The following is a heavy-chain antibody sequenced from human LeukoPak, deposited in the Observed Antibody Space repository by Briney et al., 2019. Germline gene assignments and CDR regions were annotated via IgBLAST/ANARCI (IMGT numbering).Heavy chain of an antibody. D-gene: IGHD1-26*01. CDR2: IYYSGST. Sequence: TSETLSLTCTVSGGSISSYYWSWIRQPPGMGLEWIGCIYYSGSTNYNPSLKSRVTISVDTSKDQSSLRLTSVTAADTAVYYCARSFLGDWYFDLWGRGTLVTVSS. CDR3: ARSFLGDWYFDL. J-gene: IGHJ2*01. CDR1: GGSISSYY. V-gene: IGHV4-59*01.